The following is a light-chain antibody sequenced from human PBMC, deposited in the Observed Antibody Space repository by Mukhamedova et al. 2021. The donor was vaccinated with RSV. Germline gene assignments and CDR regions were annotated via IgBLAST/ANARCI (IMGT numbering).Light chain of an antibody. J-gene: IGLJ2*01. CDR3: ATWDDSLNGPGA. CDR2: SNT. CDR1: SNIGSNI. V-gene: IGLV1-44*01. Sequence: SNIGSNIVNWYRHLPGTAPRLLIYSNTLRPSGVPDRFSGSKSGTSASLDISGLQSEDEAVYFCATWDDSLNGPGAFGGGTK.